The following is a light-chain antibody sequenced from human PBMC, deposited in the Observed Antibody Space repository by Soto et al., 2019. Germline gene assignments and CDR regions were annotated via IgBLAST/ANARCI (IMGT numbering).Light chain of an antibody. CDR1: SSDVGTYDD. J-gene: IGLJ1*01. CDR3: SSYTISSTYV. V-gene: IGLV2-14*01. Sequence: QSALTQPASVSASPGQSITISCTGTSSDVGTYDDVSWCRQHPGKGPKLLIYEVTNRPSGVSNRFSGSKSGNTASLTISGLQAEDEADYYCSSYTISSTYVFGSGTKLTVL. CDR2: EVT.